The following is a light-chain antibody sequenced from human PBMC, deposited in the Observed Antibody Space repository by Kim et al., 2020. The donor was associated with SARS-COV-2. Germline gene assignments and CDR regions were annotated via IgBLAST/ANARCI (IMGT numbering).Light chain of an antibody. CDR2: GAS. CDR1: QIVRSN. V-gene: IGKV3-15*01. J-gene: IGKJ1*01. CDR3: QQYNNWPPWT. Sequence: EIVMTQSPATLSVSPGERATLSCRASQIVRSNLAWYQQKPGQSPRLLIYGASTRATDIPARFSGSGSGTEFTLTISSLQSEDFAVYYCQQYNNWPPWTFGQGTTVDIK.